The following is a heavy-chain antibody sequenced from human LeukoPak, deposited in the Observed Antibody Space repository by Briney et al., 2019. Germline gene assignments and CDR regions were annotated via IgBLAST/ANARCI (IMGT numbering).Heavy chain of an antibody. V-gene: IGHV1-18*04. CDR1: GYSFTGYY. CDR3: ARDPTLGCSGGSCYVYGDAFDI. Sequence: ASVKVSCKASGYSFTGYYMHWVRQAPGQGLEWMGWISAYNGNTNYAQKLQGRVTMTTDTSTSTAYMELRSLRSDDTAVYYCARDPTLGCSGGSCYVYGDAFDIWGQGTMVTVSS. CDR2: ISAYNGNT. J-gene: IGHJ3*02. D-gene: IGHD2-15*01.